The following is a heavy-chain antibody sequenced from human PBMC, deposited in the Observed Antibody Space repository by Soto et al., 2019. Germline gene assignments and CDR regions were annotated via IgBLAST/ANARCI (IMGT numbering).Heavy chain of an antibody. CDR1: GGSISSSSYY. J-gene: IGHJ4*02. V-gene: IGHV4-39*01. CDR3: ARGYSSSWYPAPKPPLFDY. D-gene: IGHD6-13*01. Sequence: SETLSLTCTVSGGSISSSSYYWGWIRQPPGKGLEWIGSIYYSGSTYYNPSLKSRVTISVDTSTNQFSLKLSSVTAADTAVYYCARGYSSSWYPAPKPPLFDYWGQGTLVTVSS. CDR2: IYYSGST.